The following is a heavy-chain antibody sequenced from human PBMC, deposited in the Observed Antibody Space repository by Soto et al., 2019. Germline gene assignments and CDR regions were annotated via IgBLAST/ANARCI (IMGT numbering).Heavy chain of an antibody. CDR1: GASVTSGSYF. CDR2: IYSSGAT. D-gene: IGHD6-13*01. J-gene: IGHJ6*02. V-gene: IGHV4-31*02. CDR3: ARGLLAIGYYYYYGVDV. Sequence: SETLSLACSVSGASVTSGSYFWTWIRQLPGKGLQWIGYIYSSGATHYNPSLQSRLTISLDTSKNQFSLKLSSVTAADTAVYYCARGLLAIGYYYYYGVDVWGQGTTVTVSS.